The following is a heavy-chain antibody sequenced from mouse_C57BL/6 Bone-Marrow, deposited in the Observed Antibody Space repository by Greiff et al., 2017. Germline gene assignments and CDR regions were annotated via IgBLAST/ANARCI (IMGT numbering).Heavy chain of an antibody. D-gene: IGHD2-5*01. V-gene: IGHV1-82*01. J-gene: IGHJ4*01. CDR1: GYAFSSSW. CDR2: IYPGDGDT. Sequence: VQRVESGPELVKPGASVKISCKASGYAFSSSWMNWVKQRPGKGLEWIGRIYPGDGDTNYNGKFKGKATLTADKSSSTAYMQLSSLTSEDSAVYFCARDYSNRYYYAMDYWGQGTSVTVSS. CDR3: ARDYSNRYYYAMDY.